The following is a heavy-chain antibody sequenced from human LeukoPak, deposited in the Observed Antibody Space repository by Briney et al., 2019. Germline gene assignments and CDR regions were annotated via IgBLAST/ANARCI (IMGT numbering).Heavy chain of an antibody. CDR1: GFTFSAYW. Sequence: GGSLRLSCAASGFTFSAYWMHWVRQVPGKGLVWVSRINNDGTATFFADSVKGRFTISRDNARNTLYLQMNSLRAEDTAVYYCARERGVSHPFDYWGQGTLVTVSS. CDR2: INNDGTAT. CDR3: ARERGVSHPFDY. D-gene: IGHD2-21*01. V-gene: IGHV3-74*01. J-gene: IGHJ4*02.